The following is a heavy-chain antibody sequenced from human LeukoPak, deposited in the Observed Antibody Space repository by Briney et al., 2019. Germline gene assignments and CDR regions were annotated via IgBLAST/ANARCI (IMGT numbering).Heavy chain of an antibody. Sequence: ASVKVSCKASGYTFTSYYMHWVRQAPGQGLEWMGIINPSGGSTSYAQKFQGRVTMTRDTSTSTVYMELSSLRSEDTAVYYCAGASSSYHHYNPNFDYWGQGTLVTVSS. V-gene: IGHV1-46*01. CDR3: AGASSSYHHYNPNFDY. J-gene: IGHJ4*02. CDR1: GYTFTSYY. D-gene: IGHD2-15*01. CDR2: INPSGGST.